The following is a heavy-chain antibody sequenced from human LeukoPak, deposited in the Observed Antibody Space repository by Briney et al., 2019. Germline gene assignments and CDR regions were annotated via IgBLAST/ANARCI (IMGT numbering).Heavy chain of an antibody. CDR2: ISESGGTT. D-gene: IGHD3-9*01. CDR1: GFTFSSYA. V-gene: IGHV3-23*01. Sequence: GGSLRLSCAASGFTFSSYALSWVRQAPGKGLEWVSAISESGGTTYYADSVKGRFTISRDSSKNTLYLQMNSLRADDTALYYCAKDEDWASGHYLDYWGQGTLVTVSS. J-gene: IGHJ4*02. CDR3: AKDEDWASGHYLDY.